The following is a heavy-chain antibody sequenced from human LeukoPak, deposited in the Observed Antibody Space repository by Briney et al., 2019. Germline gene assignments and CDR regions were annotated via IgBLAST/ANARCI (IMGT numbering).Heavy chain of an antibody. J-gene: IGHJ3*02. Sequence: PGGSLRLSCAASGFTFSSYGMHWVRQAPGKGLEWVAVISYDGSNKYYADSVKGRFTISRDNSKNTLYLQINSLRAEDTAVYYCAKKRTMIVVVNDAFDIWGQGTMVTVSS. CDR2: ISYDGSNK. CDR3: AKKRTMIVVVNDAFDI. D-gene: IGHD3-22*01. CDR1: GFTFSSYG. V-gene: IGHV3-30*18.